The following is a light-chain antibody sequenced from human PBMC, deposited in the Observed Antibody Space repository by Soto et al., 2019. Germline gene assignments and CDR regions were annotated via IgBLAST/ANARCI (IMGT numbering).Light chain of an antibody. CDR1: SSNIGSNP. J-gene: IGLJ2*01. CDR2: SNS. Sequence: QSVLTQSPSASGTPGQRGTISCSGSSSNIGSNPVNWYQQLPGTAPKFLMYSNSQRPSGVPDRFSGSKSGTSASLAIRGLQAEDEADYYCATWDDGLNAVVFGGGTKLTVL. V-gene: IGLV1-44*01. CDR3: ATWDDGLNAVV.